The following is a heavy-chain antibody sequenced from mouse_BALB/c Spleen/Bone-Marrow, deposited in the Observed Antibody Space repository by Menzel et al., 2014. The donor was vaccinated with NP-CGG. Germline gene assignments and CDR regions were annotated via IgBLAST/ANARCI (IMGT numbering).Heavy chain of an antibody. Sequence: EVKLMESGGGLVKPRGSLKLSCAASGFTFSSYAMSWVRQTPEKRLEWVATISSGGSYTYYPDSVKGRFTISRDNAKNTLYLQMSSLRSEDTAMYYCARHGGKGYAMDYWGQGTSVTVSS. CDR2: ISSGGSYT. V-gene: IGHV5-9-3*01. CDR3: ARHGGKGYAMDY. D-gene: IGHD2-1*01. CDR1: GFTFSSYA. J-gene: IGHJ4*01.